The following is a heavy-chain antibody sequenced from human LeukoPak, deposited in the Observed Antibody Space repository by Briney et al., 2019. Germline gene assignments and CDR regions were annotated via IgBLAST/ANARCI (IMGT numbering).Heavy chain of an antibody. CDR2: INPSGGST. CDR3: ASSSGAPAAIRPPPFY. V-gene: IGHV1-46*01. CDR1: GYTFTSYY. Sequence: ASVKVSCKASGYTFTSYYMHWVRQAPGQGLEWMGIINPSGGSTSYAQKFQGRVTMTRDTSTSTVYMELSSLRSEDTAVYYCASSSGAPAAIRPPPFYWGQGTLVTVSS. J-gene: IGHJ4*02. D-gene: IGHD2-2*02.